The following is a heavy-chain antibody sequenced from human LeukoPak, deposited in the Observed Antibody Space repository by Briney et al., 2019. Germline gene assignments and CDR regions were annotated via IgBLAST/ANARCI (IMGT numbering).Heavy chain of an antibody. D-gene: IGHD2-15*01. CDR3: AKDREVVVVAATLDY. CDR1: GFTFSSYA. J-gene: IGHJ4*02. V-gene: IGHV3-23*01. CDR2: ISGSGGST. Sequence: GGSLRLSCAASGFTFSSYAMSWVRQAPGKGLEWVSAISGSGGSTYYADSVKGRFTISRDNSKNTLYLQMNSLRAEDTAVYYCAKDREVVVVAATLDYWGQGTLVTVSS.